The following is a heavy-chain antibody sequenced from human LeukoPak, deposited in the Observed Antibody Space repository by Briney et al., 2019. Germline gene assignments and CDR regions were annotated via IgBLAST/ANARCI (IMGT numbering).Heavy chain of an antibody. J-gene: IGHJ4*02. CDR1: GGSISSYY. Sequence: PSETLSLTCTVSGGSISSYYWSWIRQSPGKGLEWIGSIYYTGSTNYNPSLKSRVIISVDTSKNQFSLKLSSVTAADTAVYYRAREKSSSRWGGFAYWGQGTLVTVSS. CDR3: AREKSSSRWGGFAY. D-gene: IGHD6-13*01. V-gene: IGHV4-59*01. CDR2: IYYTGST.